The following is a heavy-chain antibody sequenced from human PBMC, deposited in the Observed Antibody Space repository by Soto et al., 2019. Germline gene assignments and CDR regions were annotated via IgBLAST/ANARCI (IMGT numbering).Heavy chain of an antibody. Sequence: QVQLVQSGAEVKKPGASVKVSCKASGYSFINYGISWVRQAPGQGLEWMGWINSYSGNTNYAQKFQGRVTMTTDTSMSTAYMELRSLRSDDTAVYYCARDGADYYGMDVWGQGTTVTVSS. CDR1: GYSFINYG. J-gene: IGHJ6*02. V-gene: IGHV1-18*01. D-gene: IGHD3-10*01. CDR2: INSYSGNT. CDR3: ARDGADYYGMDV.